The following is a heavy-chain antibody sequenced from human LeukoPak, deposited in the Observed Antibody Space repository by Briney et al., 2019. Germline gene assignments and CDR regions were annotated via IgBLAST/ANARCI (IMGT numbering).Heavy chain of an antibody. CDR1: GGSFSGYY. D-gene: IGHD2-15*01. CDR3: ARGRGFFVVVVAATYGWFDP. V-gene: IGHV4-34*01. J-gene: IGHJ5*02. Sequence: PSETLSLTCAVYGGSFSGYYWSWIRQPPGKGLERIGEINHSGSTNYNPSLKSRVTISVDTSKNQFSLKLSSVTAADTAVYYCARGRGFFVVVVAATYGWFDPWGQGTLVTVSS. CDR2: INHSGST.